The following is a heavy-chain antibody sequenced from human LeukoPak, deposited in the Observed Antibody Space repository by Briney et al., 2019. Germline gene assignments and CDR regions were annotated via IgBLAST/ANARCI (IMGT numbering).Heavy chain of an antibody. Sequence: GGSLRLSCAASGFTFSDYAMHWVRQAPGKGLEWVAVISYHGGNKYYPDSVKGRFTISRDNSKNTLYLQMNSLRPEDTAVYYCARDFVTAAYNFDYWGQGTLVTVSS. D-gene: IGHD6-25*01. V-gene: IGHV3-30*01. CDR2: ISYHGGNK. CDR3: ARDFVTAAYNFDY. J-gene: IGHJ4*02. CDR1: GFTFSDYA.